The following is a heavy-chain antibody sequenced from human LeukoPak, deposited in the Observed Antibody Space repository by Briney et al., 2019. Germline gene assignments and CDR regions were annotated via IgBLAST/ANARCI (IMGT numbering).Heavy chain of an antibody. D-gene: IGHD6-13*01. CDR2: IYSGGST. CDR3: ARESSSWDNWFDP. J-gene: IGHJ5*02. V-gene: IGHV3-66*01. CDR1: GFTVSSNY. Sequence: GGSLRLSWAASGFTVSSNYMSWVRQAPGKGLEWVSVIYSGGSTYYADSVKGRFTISRDNSKNTLYLQMNSLRAEDTAVYYCARESSSWDNWFDPWGQGTLVTVSS.